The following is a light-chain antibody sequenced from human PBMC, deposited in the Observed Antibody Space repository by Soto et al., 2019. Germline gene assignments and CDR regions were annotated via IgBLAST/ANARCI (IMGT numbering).Light chain of an antibody. Sequence: QLVLTPPPSSSASLGASVTLTCTLSSGYSNYRVDWYQQRPGKGPRFVMRVGTGGIVGSKGDGIPDRFSVLGSGLNRYLTIKNIQEEDESDYHCGADHGSGSNFVVFGGGTKGTVL. V-gene: IGLV9-49*01. J-gene: IGLJ2*01. CDR1: SGYSNYR. CDR2: VGTGGIVG. CDR3: GADHGSGSNFVV.